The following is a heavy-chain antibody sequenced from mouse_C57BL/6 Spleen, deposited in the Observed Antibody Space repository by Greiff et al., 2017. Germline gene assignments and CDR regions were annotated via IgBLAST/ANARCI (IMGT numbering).Heavy chain of an antibody. D-gene: IGHD1-1*01. CDR1: GYTFTSYW. J-gene: IGHJ4*01. CDR2: INPSHGGT. V-gene: IGHV1-53*01. Sequence: QVQLQQPGTELVKPGASVTLSCTASGYTFTSYWMHWVKQRPGQGLEWVGNINPSHGGTNYNEKFKSESTLTVDKSSRTAYMQHSSLTSEDSAVYYCAREMNYYCSSYYAMDDWGQGTSVTVSS. CDR3: AREMNYYCSSYYAMDD.